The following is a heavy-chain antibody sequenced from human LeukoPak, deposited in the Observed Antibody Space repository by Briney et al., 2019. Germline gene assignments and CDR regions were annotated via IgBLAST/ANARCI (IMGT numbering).Heavy chain of an antibody. J-gene: IGHJ4*02. Sequence: SETLSLTCSVSGGSISSSSYYWGWIRQPPGKGLEWIGSIYYSGSTYYNPSLKSRVTISVDTSKNQFSLKLSSVTAADTAVYYCARHFPGVAVAGYYFDYWGQGTLVTVSS. V-gene: IGHV4-39*01. D-gene: IGHD6-19*01. CDR1: GGSISSSSYY. CDR3: ARHFPGVAVAGYYFDY. CDR2: IYYSGST.